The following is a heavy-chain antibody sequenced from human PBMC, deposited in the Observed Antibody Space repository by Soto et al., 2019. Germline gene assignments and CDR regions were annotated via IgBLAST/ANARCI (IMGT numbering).Heavy chain of an antibody. CDR1: GCTFSSYS. J-gene: IGHJ6*02. D-gene: IGHD2-2*01. CDR3: ARVSVVPAAMGGLDV. V-gene: IGHV1-69*13. CDR2: IIAIFGTA. Sequence: SVKVACKASGCTFSSYSISWVRQAPGQGLEWMGGIIAIFGTANYAQKFQGRVTITADESTSTAYMELSSLRSEDTAVYYCARVSVVPAAMGGLDVWGQGTTVTVSS.